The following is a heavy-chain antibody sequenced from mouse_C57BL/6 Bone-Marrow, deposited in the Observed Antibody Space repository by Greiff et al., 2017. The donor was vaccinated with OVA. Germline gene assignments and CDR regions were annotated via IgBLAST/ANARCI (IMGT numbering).Heavy chain of an antibody. V-gene: IGHV5-17*01. J-gene: IGHJ2*01. Sequence: EVQLVESGGGLVKPGGSLKLSCAASGFTFSDYGMHWVRQAPEKGLEWVAYISSGSSTIYYADTVKGRFTISRDNAKNTRFLQMTSLMSEDTAMYYCARTGSSFNYFDYWGQGTTLTVSS. CDR1: GFTFSDYG. CDR2: ISSGSSTI. D-gene: IGHD1-1*01. CDR3: ARTGSSFNYFDY.